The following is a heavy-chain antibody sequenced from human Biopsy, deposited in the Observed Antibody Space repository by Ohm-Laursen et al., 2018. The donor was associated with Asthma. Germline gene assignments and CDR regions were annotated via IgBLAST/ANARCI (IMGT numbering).Heavy chain of an antibody. CDR2: ISSSGSTT. V-gene: IGHV3-11*01. D-gene: IGHD6-25*01. J-gene: IGHJ6*02. CDR3: ARVFESSEWGPFYHFGLDV. Sequence: SLRLSCTASGFSFSDYYMTWMRQAPGKGLEWVSSISSSGSTTYPAESVKGRFTISRDNAQKPLFLQMGSLRAEDTAIYYCARVFESSEWGPFYHFGLDVWGQGTTVSVS. CDR1: GFSFSDYY.